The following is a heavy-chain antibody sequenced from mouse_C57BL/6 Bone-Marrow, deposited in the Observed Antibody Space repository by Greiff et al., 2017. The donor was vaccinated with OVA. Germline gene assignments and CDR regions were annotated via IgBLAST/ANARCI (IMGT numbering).Heavy chain of an antibody. Sequence: QVQLQQPGAELVKPGASVKLSCKASGYTFTSYWMQWVKQRPGQGPEWIGEIDPSDSYTNYNQKFKGKATLTVDTSSSTAYMQLSSLTTEDSAVYYGARDEYGEANWGQGTLVTVSA. CDR2: IDPSDSYT. CDR3: ARDEYGEAN. CDR1: GYTFTSYW. V-gene: IGHV1-50*01. J-gene: IGHJ3*01. D-gene: IGHD5-1*01.